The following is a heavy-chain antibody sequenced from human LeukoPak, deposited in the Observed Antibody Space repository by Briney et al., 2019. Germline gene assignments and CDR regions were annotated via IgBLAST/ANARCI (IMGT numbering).Heavy chain of an antibody. D-gene: IGHD3-10*01. CDR1: GGSISSGDYY. CDR3: ARDTRITID. J-gene: IGHJ4*02. Sequence: SETLSLTCTVSGGSISSGDYYWSWIRQPPGKGLEWIGYIYYSGSTYYNPSLKSRAAISVDTSKNQFSLKRSSVTAADTAVYYWARDTRITIDWGQGTLVTVSS. V-gene: IGHV4-30-4*01. CDR2: IYYSGST.